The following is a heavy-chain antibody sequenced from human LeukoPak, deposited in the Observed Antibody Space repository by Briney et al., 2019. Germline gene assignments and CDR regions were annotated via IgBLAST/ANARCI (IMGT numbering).Heavy chain of an antibody. D-gene: IGHD2-21*02. CDR1: GFTFSSYG. CDR3: ARDHLAYCGGDCPISDY. V-gene: IGHV3-33*01. Sequence: GGSLRLSCAASGFTFSSYGMHWVRQAPGKGLEWVAVIWYDGSNKYYADSVKGRFPISRDNSKNTLYLQMNSLRAEDTAVYYCARDHLAYCGGDCPISDYWGQGTLVTVSS. CDR2: IWYDGSNK. J-gene: IGHJ4*02.